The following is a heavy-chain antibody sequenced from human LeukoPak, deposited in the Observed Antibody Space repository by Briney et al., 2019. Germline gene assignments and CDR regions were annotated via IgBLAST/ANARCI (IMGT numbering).Heavy chain of an antibody. CDR3: ATDSRIMGAPGALDY. CDR1: GGSISSYY. J-gene: IGHJ4*02. Sequence: SETLSLTCTVSGGSISSYYWSWIRQPAGKGLEWIGRFYSGSTNYNPSLKSRVTMSVDTSKNQFSLKLNSVTAADTAVYYCATDSRIMGAPGALDYWGQGILVTVSS. V-gene: IGHV4-4*07. D-gene: IGHD1-26*01. CDR2: FYSGST.